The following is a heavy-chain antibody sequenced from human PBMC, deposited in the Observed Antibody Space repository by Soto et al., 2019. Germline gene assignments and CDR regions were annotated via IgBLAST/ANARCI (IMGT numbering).Heavy chain of an antibody. D-gene: IGHD3-3*01. CDR3: AKGDNDFWSGYYTQTLGSNGDY. J-gene: IGHJ4*02. Sequence: GGSLRLSCAASGFTFSSYGMHWVRQAPGKGLEWVAVISYDGSNKYYADSVKGRFTISRDNSKNTLYLQMNSLRAEDTAVYYCAKGDNDFWSGYYTQTLGSNGDYWGQGTLVTVSS. CDR1: GFTFSSYG. CDR2: ISYDGSNK. V-gene: IGHV3-30*18.